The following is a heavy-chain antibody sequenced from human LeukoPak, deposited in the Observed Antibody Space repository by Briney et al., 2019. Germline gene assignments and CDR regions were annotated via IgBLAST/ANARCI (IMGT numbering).Heavy chain of an antibody. CDR1: GFTFSSYG. J-gene: IGHJ4*02. Sequence: GRSLRLSCAASGFTFSSYGMHWVRQAPGKGLEWVAVIWYDGSNKYYADSVKGRFTISRDNSKNTLYLQMNSLRAEDTAVYYCARGVYGLGELSPARYWGQGTLVTVSS. V-gene: IGHV3-33*01. D-gene: IGHD3-16*02. CDR2: IWYDGSNK. CDR3: ARGVYGLGELSPARY.